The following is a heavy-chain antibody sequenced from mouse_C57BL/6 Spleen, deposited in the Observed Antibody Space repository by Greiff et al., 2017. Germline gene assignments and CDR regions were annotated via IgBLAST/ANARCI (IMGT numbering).Heavy chain of an antibody. CDR3: ARDGYDAMDY. D-gene: IGHD2-3*01. CDR2: IYPGDGDT. CDR1: GYAFSSSW. Sequence: QVQLQQPGPELVKPGASVKISCKASGYAFSSSWMNWVKQRPGKGLEWIGRIYPGDGDTNYNGKFKGKATLTADKSSSTAYMQLSSLTSEDSAVYFCARDGYDAMDYWGQGTSVTVSS. V-gene: IGHV1-82*01. J-gene: IGHJ4*01.